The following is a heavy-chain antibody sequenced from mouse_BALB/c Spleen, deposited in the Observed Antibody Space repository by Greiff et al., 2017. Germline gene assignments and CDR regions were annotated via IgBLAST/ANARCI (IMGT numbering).Heavy chain of an antibody. V-gene: IGHV1-54*01. D-gene: IGHD2-4*01. Sequence: QVQLKQSGAELVRPGTSVKVSCKASGYAFTNYLIEWVKQRPGQGLEWIGVINPGSGGTNYNEKFKGKATLTADKSSSTAYMQLSSLTSDDSAVYFCARGGIYDYDFDYWGQGTTLTVSS. J-gene: IGHJ2*01. CDR1: GYAFTNYL. CDR2: INPGSGGT. CDR3: ARGGIYDYDFDY.